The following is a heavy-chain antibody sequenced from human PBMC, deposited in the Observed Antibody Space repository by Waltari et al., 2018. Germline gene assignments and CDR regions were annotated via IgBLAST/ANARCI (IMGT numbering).Heavy chain of an antibody. V-gene: IGHV3-30*18. CDR2: IAECGTNK. CDR3: TKDRYCPSPRCPTDY. D-gene: IGHD2-2*01. Sequence: QVQLVESGGGVVQPGTSLRLSCAASGFTFNTYGIHWVRQAPGKGLGWGRGIAECGTNKDYSDSGKGRFTISRDNSHNTLYLQMNSLKAEDTALYYCTKDRYCPSPRCPTDYWGQGTLVTVSS. J-gene: IGHJ4*02. CDR1: GFTFNTYG.